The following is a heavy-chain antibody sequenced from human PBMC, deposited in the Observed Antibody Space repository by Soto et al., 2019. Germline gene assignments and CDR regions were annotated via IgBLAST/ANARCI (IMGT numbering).Heavy chain of an antibody. V-gene: IGHV1-18*01. CDR1: GYTFTSYG. CDR2: ISAYNGNT. J-gene: IGHJ4*02. Sequence: QVQLVQSGAEMKKPGASVKVSCKASGYTFTSYGISLVRQAPGQGLEWMGWISAYNGNTKYAQKLQGRVTMTTDTSTSTADMELRSLRSDDTAMYYCGREPNYFDYWGQGTLVTVSS. CDR3: GREPNYFDY.